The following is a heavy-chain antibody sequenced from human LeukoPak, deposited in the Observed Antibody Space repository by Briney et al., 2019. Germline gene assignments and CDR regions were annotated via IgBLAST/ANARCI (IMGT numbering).Heavy chain of an antibody. CDR2: INPDSGGT. CDR3: ARDRPGKTVTHLLDY. D-gene: IGHD4-17*01. Sequence: ASVKVSCKASGYSFTGYYMHWVRQAPGQGLEWMGWINPDSGGTYYAQNIQGRAIMTRDTSISTGYMELSSLRSDDTAINYCARDRPGKTVTHLLDYWGQGTLVRVSS. J-gene: IGHJ4*02. CDR1: GYSFTGYY. V-gene: IGHV1-2*02.